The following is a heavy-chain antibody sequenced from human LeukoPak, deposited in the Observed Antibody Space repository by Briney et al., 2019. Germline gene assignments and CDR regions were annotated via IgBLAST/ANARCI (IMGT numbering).Heavy chain of an antibody. CDR3: AKDSSSGSSYYFHGMDV. V-gene: IGHV3-66*01. CDR1: GFTASSNY. J-gene: IGHJ6*02. D-gene: IGHD3-10*01. CDR2: IYSGGST. Sequence: GGSLRLSCAASGFTASSNYMTWVRQAPGKGLEWVSVIYSGGSTYYADSVKGRFTISRDNSKNTLYLQMNSLRAEDTAVYYCAKDSSSGSSYYFHGMDVWGQGTTVIVSS.